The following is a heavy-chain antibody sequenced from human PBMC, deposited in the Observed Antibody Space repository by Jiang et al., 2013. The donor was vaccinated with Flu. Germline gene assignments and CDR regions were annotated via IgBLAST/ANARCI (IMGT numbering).Heavy chain of an antibody. V-gene: IGHV4-4*07. CDR2: IYTSGST. CDR3: ARGYTTTRAYYFDY. D-gene: IGHD1-14*01. Sequence: TLSLTCTVSGGSISSYYWSWIRQPAGKGLEWIGRIYTSGSTNYNPSLKSRVTMSVDTSKNQFSLKLSSVTAADTAVYYCARGYTTTRAYYFDYWGQGTLVTVSS. J-gene: IGHJ4*02. CDR1: GGSISSYY.